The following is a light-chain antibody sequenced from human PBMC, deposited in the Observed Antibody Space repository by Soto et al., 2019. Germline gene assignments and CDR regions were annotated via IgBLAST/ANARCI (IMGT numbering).Light chain of an antibody. CDR3: QVHGPSPPIT. V-gene: IGKV3-20*01. Sequence: EIVLTQSPGTLYLSPGDSATLSCRGSQSVSSSYLAWYQQKPGQAPRLLIGAYTRATGIPDRFSDSGSGTDFTLTISRLEPEDFAVYYCQVHGPSPPITFGQGTKVDIK. J-gene: IGKJ1*01. CDR2: GAY. CDR1: QSVSSSY.